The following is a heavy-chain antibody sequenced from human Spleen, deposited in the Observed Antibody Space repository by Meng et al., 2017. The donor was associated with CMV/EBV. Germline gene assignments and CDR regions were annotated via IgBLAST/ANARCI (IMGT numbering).Heavy chain of an antibody. J-gene: IGHJ4*02. CDR1: GLTVSSNY. V-gene: IGHV3-53*05. D-gene: IGHD3-10*01. Sequence: GGSLRLSCAASGLTVSSNYMSWVRQAPGKGLEWVSVVFSGGSTYSSDSVKGRITFSRDNSKNTLYLQMNSLRAEDTAVYYCAKLDPNYGSGSIGYWGQGTLVTVSS. CDR2: VFSGGST. CDR3: AKLDPNYGSGSIGY.